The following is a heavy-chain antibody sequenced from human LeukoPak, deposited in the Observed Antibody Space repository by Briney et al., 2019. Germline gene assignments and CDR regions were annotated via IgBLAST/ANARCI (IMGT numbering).Heavy chain of an antibody. D-gene: IGHD3-16*02. CDR3: ARTKISDNYDYVWGSYRPPLWAFDI. CDR2: INHSGST. Sequence: PSETLSLTCAVYGGSFSGYYWSWIRQPPGKGLEWIGEINHSGSTNYNPSLKSRVTISVDTSKNQFSLKLSSVTAADTAVYYCARTKISDNYDYVWGSYRPPLWAFDIWGQGTMVTVSS. J-gene: IGHJ3*02. V-gene: IGHV4-34*01. CDR1: GGSFSGYY.